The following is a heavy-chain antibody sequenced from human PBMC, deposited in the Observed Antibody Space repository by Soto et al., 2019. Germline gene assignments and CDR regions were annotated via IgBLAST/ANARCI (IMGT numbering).Heavy chain of an antibody. CDR1: GFTFSSYG. CDR2: ISYDGSNK. V-gene: IGHV3-30*18. J-gene: IGHJ4*02. Sequence: GGSLRLSCAASGFTFSSYGMHWVRQAPGKGLEWVAVISYDGSNKYYADSVKGRFTISRDNSKNTLYLQMNSLRAEDTAVYYCAKGRSGYSSGWWGSYFDYWGQGTLVTVSS. CDR3: AKGRSGYSSGWWGSYFDY. D-gene: IGHD6-19*01.